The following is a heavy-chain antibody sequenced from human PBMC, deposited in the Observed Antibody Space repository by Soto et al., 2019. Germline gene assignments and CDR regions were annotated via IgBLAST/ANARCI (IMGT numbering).Heavy chain of an antibody. D-gene: IGHD4-17*01. CDR3: ARVVDGDYIRGY. Sequence: QVQLVQSGAEVKKPGSSVKVSCKASGCTFSSYTISWVRQAPGQGLEWMGRIIPILGIANYEQKFQCRVTIMAYKSTSTAYMELSSLRSEDTDVYYCARVVDGDYIRGYLGQGTLVTVSS. CDR1: GCTFSSYT. J-gene: IGHJ4*02. V-gene: IGHV1-69*02. CDR2: IIPILGIA.